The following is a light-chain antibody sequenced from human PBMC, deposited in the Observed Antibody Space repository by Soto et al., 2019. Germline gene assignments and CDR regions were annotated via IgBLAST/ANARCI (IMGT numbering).Light chain of an antibody. CDR2: AAS. CDR1: QSISTS. V-gene: IGKV1-39*01. CDR3: QQSYSTPYT. J-gene: IGKJ2*01. Sequence: DIQMTQSPSSLSASVGDRVTITCRASQSISTSLTWYQQQPRQAPKLLIHAASSLQSGVPSRFSGSGSGTDFNLNISSLQPEDLATYYCQQSYSTPYTFGQGTKLEIK.